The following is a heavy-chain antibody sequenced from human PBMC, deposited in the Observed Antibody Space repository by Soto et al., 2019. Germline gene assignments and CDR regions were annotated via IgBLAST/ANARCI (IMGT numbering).Heavy chain of an antibody. V-gene: IGHV3-30-3*01. Sequence: GGSLRLSCAASGFTFSSYAMHWVRQAPGKGLEWVAVISYDGSNKYYADSVKGRFTISRDNSKNTLYLQMNSLRAEDTAVYYCARARDTAMVTGNWFDPWGQGTLVTVSS. CDR1: GFTFSSYA. D-gene: IGHD5-18*01. CDR3: ARARDTAMVTGNWFDP. CDR2: ISYDGSNK. J-gene: IGHJ5*02.